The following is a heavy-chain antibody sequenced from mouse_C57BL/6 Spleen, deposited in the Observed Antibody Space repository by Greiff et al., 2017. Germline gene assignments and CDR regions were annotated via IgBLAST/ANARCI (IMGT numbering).Heavy chain of an antibody. CDR2: INPNNGGT. CDR3: ARGSYGYDPFDY. V-gene: IGHV1-22*01. J-gene: IGHJ2*01. D-gene: IGHD2-2*01. CDR1: GYTFTDYN. Sequence: EVQLQQSGPELVKPGASVKMSCKASGYTFTDYNMHWVKQSHGKSLEWIGYINPNNGGTSYNQKFKGKATLTVNKSSSTAYMELRSLTSEDSAVYYCARGSYGYDPFDYWGQGTTLTVSS.